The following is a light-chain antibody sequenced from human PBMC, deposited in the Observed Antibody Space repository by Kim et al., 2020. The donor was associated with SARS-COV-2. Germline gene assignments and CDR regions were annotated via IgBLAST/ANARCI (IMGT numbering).Light chain of an antibody. Sequence: SVTISCTGSSSNIGAGYDVHWYQHLPGTAPNLLIYGNSNRPSGVPDRFSGSKSGTSASLAITGLQAEDEADYYCQSYDSSLSGSVFGGGTQLTVL. CDR1: SSNIGAGYD. CDR3: QSYDSSLSGSV. V-gene: IGLV1-40*01. CDR2: GNS. J-gene: IGLJ2*01.